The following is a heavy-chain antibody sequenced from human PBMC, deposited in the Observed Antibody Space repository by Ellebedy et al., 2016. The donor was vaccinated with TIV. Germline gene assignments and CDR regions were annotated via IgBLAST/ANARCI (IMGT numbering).Heavy chain of an antibody. J-gene: IGHJ4*02. CDR3: ARDVSGWSNF. D-gene: IGHD6-19*01. V-gene: IGHV3-48*04. Sequence: GESLKISCAASGFTFSSYSMNWVRQAPGKGLEWVSYISSSSTIYYADSVKGRFTISRDNAKNSLYLQMNSLRVDDTATYYCARDVSGWSNFWGRGVLVTVSS. CDR1: GFTFSSYS. CDR2: ISSSSTI.